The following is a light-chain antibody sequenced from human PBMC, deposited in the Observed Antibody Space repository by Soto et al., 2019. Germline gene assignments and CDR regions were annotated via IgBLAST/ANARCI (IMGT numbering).Light chain of an antibody. Sequence: EIVLTHAPGSLSLSPGERATLSCRASQSVSSSRLAWYRQKPGQAPRLLIYGASSRATGIPDRFSGSGSGTDFTLTISSLHPEDFATYYCQQTYSSPRSFGGGTKVDI. J-gene: IGKJ4*01. V-gene: IGKV3-20*01. CDR3: QQTYSSPRS. CDR2: GAS. CDR1: QSVSSSR.